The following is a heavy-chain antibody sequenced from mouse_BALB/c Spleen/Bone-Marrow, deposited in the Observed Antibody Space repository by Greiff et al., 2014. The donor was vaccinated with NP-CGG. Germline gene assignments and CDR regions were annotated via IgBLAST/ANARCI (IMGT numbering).Heavy chain of an antibody. CDR2: IDPYDSET. J-gene: IGHJ2*01. D-gene: IGHD2-3*01. CDR1: GYTFTSYW. Sequence: QVHVKQSGAELVRPGASVELSCKASGYTFTSYWMNWIKQRPEQGLEWIGRIDPYDSETHYNLKFKDKAILTVDKSSSTAYMQLSSLTSEDSAVYYCARSYDGYYVDYWGQGTTLTVS. V-gene: IGHV1-52*01. CDR3: ARSYDGYYVDY.